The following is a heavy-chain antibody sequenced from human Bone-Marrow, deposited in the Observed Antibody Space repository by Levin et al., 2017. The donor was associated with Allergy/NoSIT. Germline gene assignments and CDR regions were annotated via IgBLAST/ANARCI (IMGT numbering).Heavy chain of an antibody. CDR3: ARGGCRSTSCLAD. CDR1: GFTLSNYW. J-gene: IGHJ4*02. Sequence: PGGSLRLSCAASGFTLSNYWMHWVRQAPGKGLVWVAHINSDGSKTNYADSVKGRVTISRDNAKNTLYLQMNSLRAEDTAVYYCARGGCRSTSCLADWGPGTLVTVSP. D-gene: IGHD2-2*01. V-gene: IGHV3-74*01. CDR2: INSDGSKT.